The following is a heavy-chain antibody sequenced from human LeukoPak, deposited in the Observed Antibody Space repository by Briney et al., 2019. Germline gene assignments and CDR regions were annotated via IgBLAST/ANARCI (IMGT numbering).Heavy chain of an antibody. J-gene: IGHJ6*03. CDR3: ARHLPTKVYYYYYMDV. CDR1: GVSITSSSYN. D-gene: IGHD2-8*01. V-gene: IGHV4-39*01. Sequence: SETLSLTCTVSGVSITSSSYNWGWIRQPPGKGLEWIGSIYYSGNTYYNPSLKSRVTISVDTSKNQFSLKLNSVTAADTAVYYCARHLPTKVYYYYYMDVWGKGTTVTVSS. CDR2: IYYSGNT.